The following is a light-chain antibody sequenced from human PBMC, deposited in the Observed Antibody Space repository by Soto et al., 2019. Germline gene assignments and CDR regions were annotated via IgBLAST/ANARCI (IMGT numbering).Light chain of an antibody. CDR3: QHYNSYSEA. V-gene: IGKV1D-16*01. Sequence: DIQMTQSPSSLSASVGDRVTITCRASQAIDRWLAWYQQKPGKAPKVLIYAASSLRSGVPSRFSGSGSGTDFSLTISSLQPDDFATYYCQHYNSYSEAFGQGTKVELK. J-gene: IGKJ1*01. CDR2: AAS. CDR1: QAIDRW.